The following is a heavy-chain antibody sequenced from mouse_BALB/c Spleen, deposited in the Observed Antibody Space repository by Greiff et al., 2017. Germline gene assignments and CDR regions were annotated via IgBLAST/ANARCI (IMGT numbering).Heavy chain of an antibody. V-gene: IGHV1-15*01. CDR2: IHPGSGGT. D-gene: IGHD2-14*01. CDR3: SKGGIGYDAAWFAY. Sequence: QVQLKQSGAELVRPGASVKLSCKALGYTFTDYEMHWVKQTPVHGLGWIGAIHPGSGGTAYNQKFKGKATLTADKSSSTAYMELSSLTSEDSAVYYCSKGGIGYDAAWFAYWGQGTLVTVSA. J-gene: IGHJ3*01. CDR1: GYTFTDYE.